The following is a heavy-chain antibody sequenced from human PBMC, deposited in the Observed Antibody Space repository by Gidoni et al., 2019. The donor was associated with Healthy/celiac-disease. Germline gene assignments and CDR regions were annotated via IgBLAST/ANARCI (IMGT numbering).Heavy chain of an antibody. CDR2: IYDSGST. D-gene: IGHD3-22*01. J-gene: IGHJ4*02. Sequence: QVQLQESGPGLVKPSQTLSLTCTVSGVSISSGGYYWSWIRQHPGKGLEWIGYIYDSGSTYYKPSLKSRVTISVDTSKNQFSLKLSSVTAADTAVYYCASKARYYDSSGYQDYWGQGTLVTVSS. CDR1: GVSISSGGYY. CDR3: ASKARYYDSSGYQDY. V-gene: IGHV4-31*03.